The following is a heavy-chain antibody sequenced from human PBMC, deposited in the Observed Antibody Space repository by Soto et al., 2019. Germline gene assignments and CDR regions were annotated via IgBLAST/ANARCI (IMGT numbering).Heavy chain of an antibody. J-gene: IGHJ6*02. Sequence: ASVKVSCKASGYTFTDYYIHWVRQAPGQGLEWMGWINPNSGATNYAQKFQGRVTMTRDTSISTAYMELSRLRSDDTAVYYCARDLVQAATSFYGMDVWGQGTTATVS. CDR1: GYTFTDYY. V-gene: IGHV1-2*02. CDR3: ARDLVQAATSFYGMDV. CDR2: INPNSGAT. D-gene: IGHD2-2*01.